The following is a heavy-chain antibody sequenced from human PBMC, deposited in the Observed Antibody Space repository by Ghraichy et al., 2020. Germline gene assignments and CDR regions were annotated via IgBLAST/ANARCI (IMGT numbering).Heavy chain of an antibody. D-gene: IGHD2-15*01. Sequence: LSLTCAASGLIFSSYAMTWVRQAPGGGLEWVSAIAGSGGNTYYADFAKGRFTISRDNSKNTLYLQMNSLRAEDTAVYNCAKEDAVSAVPDYWGQGTLVTVSS. CDR3: AKEDAVSAVPDY. CDR2: IAGSGGNT. V-gene: IGHV3-23*01. CDR1: GLIFSSYA. J-gene: IGHJ4*02.